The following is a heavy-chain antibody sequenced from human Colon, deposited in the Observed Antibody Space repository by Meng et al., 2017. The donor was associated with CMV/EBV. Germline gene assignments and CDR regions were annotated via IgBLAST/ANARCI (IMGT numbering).Heavy chain of an antibody. CDR1: GYSISSGYY. CDR2: IYHSGTI. V-gene: IGHV4-38-2*02. CDR3: ARVDSGRQGIDY. J-gene: IGHJ4*02. D-gene: IGHD6-19*01. Sequence: SETLSLTCTVSGYSISSGYYWGWIRQSPGQGLEWIANIYHSGTIADNPSLKSRVTISVDTSRNQFFLKLASVTAADTAVYFCARVDSGRQGIDYWGQGTLVTVFS.